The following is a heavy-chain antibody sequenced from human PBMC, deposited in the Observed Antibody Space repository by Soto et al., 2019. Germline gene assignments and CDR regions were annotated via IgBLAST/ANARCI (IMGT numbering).Heavy chain of an antibody. CDR1: GYSFTSYW. CDR2: IYPGDSDT. D-gene: IGHD3-3*01. J-gene: IGHJ3*02. CDR3: ARLCITIFGVVPCELDI. Sequence: EVQLVQSGAEVKKPGESLKISCKGSGYSFTSYWIGWVRQMPWKGLEWMGIIYPGDSDTRYSPSFQGQVTSSADKSISNDYQQWSSLKASATAMYYCARLCITIFGVVPCELDIWGQGTMVTVSS. V-gene: IGHV5-51*03.